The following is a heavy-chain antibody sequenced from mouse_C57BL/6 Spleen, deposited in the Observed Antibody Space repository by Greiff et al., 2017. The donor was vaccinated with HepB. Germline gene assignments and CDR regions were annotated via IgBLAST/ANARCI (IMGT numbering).Heavy chain of an antibody. CDR2: ISDGGSYT. D-gene: IGHD2-3*01. CDR1: GFTFSSYA. Sequence: EVKLVESGGGLVKPGGSLKLSCAASGFTFSSYAMSWVRQTPEKRLEWVATISDGGSYTYYPDNVKGRFTISRDNAKNNLYLQMSHLKSEDTAMYYCARDQGYDGYAYFDYWGQGTTLTVSP. J-gene: IGHJ2*01. CDR3: ARDQGYDGYAYFDY. V-gene: IGHV5-4*01.